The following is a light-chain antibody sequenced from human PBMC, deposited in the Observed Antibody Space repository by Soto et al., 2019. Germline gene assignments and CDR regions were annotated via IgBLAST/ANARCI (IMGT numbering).Light chain of an antibody. CDR2: EVS. CDR1: SSGVGGYDY. J-gene: IGLJ1*01. Sequence: QSALSQPASVSGSPGQSITISCTGTSSGVGGYDYVSWYQLHPGKAPKLMVFEVSNRPSGVSYRFSGSKSGNTASLTISGLQAEDEADYFCSSYSISTAYLFGTGTKVTVL. V-gene: IGLV2-14*01. CDR3: SSYSISTAYL.